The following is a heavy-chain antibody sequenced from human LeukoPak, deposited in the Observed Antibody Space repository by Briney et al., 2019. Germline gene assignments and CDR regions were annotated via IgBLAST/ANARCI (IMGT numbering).Heavy chain of an antibody. D-gene: IGHD3-16*01. CDR2: IITIFGRP. V-gene: IGHV1-69*06. CDR3: ASRWGGY. CDR1: ADTFNSFA. J-gene: IGHJ4*02. Sequence: SVKVSCKTSADTFNSFAFTWVRQAPGQGLEWMGGIITIFGRPNYPQNFKGRVTITADSSTSTSYLELKSLTSEDTAVYFCASRWGGYWGQGTLVTVSP.